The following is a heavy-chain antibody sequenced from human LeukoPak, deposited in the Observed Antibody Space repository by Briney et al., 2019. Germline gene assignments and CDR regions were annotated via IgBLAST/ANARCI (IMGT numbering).Heavy chain of an antibody. J-gene: IGHJ6*03. CDR3: ARDPLVGYYYMDV. CDR2: INPNSGGT. V-gene: IGHV1-2*02. CDR1: GYTFTGYY. Sequence: ASVKVSCKASGYTFTGYYMHWVRQAPGQGLEWMGWINPNSGGTNYAQKFQGRVTMTRDTSISTAYMELSRPRSDDTAVYYCARDPLVGYYYMDVWGKGTTVTVSS.